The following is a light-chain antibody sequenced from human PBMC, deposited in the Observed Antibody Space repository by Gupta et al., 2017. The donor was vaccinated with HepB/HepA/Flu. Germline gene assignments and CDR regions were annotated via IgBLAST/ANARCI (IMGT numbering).Light chain of an antibody. CDR3: QQYNNLPIT. CDR1: QDINKY. V-gene: IGKV1-33*01. CDR2: DAS. Sequence: DIQMTQSPSPLYASVGDRVTITCRASQDINKYLNWYQQKPGKAPKLLIYDASNLETGVPSRFSGSGSGTDFTFNISSLQPEDIAAYYCQQYNNLPITFGQGTRLEIK. J-gene: IGKJ5*01.